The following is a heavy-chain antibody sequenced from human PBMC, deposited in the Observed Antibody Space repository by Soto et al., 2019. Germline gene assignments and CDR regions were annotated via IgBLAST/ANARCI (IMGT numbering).Heavy chain of an antibody. Sequence: QVQLVESGGGVVQPGRSLRLSCAASGFTFSSYAMHWVRQAPGKGLEWVAVISYDGSNKYYADSVKGRFTISRDNSKNTLYLQMNSLRAEDTALYYCARDRAWRFLEWSFDYWGQGTLVTVSS. CDR2: ISYDGSNK. D-gene: IGHD3-3*01. V-gene: IGHV3-30-3*01. CDR1: GFTFSSYA. J-gene: IGHJ4*02. CDR3: ARDRAWRFLEWSFDY.